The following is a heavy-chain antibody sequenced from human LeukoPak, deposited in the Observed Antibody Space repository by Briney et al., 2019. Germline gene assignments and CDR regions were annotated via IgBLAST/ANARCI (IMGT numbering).Heavy chain of an antibody. J-gene: IGHJ3*02. Sequence: PSETLSLTCTVPGGSISSYYWSWIRQPPGKGREGTGYIYYSGSTNYNPSLKSRVTISVDTSKNQFSLKLSSVTAADTAVYYCARGAQLLRPTSVEGAFDIWGQGTMVTVSS. V-gene: IGHV4-59*01. D-gene: IGHD2-2*01. CDR2: IYYSGST. CDR3: ARGAQLLRPTSVEGAFDI. CDR1: GGSISSYY.